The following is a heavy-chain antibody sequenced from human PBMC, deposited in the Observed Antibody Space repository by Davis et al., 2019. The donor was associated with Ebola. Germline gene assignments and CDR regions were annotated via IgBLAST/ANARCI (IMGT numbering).Heavy chain of an antibody. D-gene: IGHD3-3*01. CDR1: GFTFRSYS. CDR2: ISSTGSHI. Sequence: PGGSLRLSCAASGFTFRSYSMSWVRQAPGKGLEWVSSISSTGSHIYYADSMKGRFTISRDIARNSLYLQISSLRAEDTAVYYCARDVPGITIFGVTPQDYYLDVWGKGTTVTVSS. V-gene: IGHV3-21*01. CDR3: ARDVPGITIFGVTPQDYYLDV. J-gene: IGHJ6*03.